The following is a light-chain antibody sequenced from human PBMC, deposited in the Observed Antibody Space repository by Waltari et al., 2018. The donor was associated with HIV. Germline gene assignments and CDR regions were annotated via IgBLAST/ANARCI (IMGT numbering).Light chain of an antibody. Sequence: QSVLTQPPSVSGAPGQRVSISCAGSSSRIGAGSDVPWFQQFPGTAPKLLIHHNNKRLSGVPDRFSGSRSGSSASLAITGLQPEDEADYFCQSFDSSLRGVVFGGGTKLTVL. CDR3: QSFDSSLRGVV. CDR2: HNN. V-gene: IGLV1-40*01. J-gene: IGLJ3*02. CDR1: SSRIGAGSD.